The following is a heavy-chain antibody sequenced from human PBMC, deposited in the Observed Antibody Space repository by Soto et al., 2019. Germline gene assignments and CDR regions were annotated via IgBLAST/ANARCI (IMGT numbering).Heavy chain of an antibody. CDR1: GYTFTSYA. D-gene: IGHD3-9*01. CDR2: INAGNGNT. CDR3: ASGGLMLTGSPPGGYYYDMDV. Sequence: QVQLVQSGAEVKKPGASVKVSCKASGYTFTSYAMHWVRQAPGQRLEWMGWINAGNGNTKYSQKLQGRVTITTDTAASTAYMELSSPRSADPAVYYCASGGLMLTGSPPGGYYYDMDVWGKGTTVTVSS. J-gene: IGHJ6*03. V-gene: IGHV1-3*01.